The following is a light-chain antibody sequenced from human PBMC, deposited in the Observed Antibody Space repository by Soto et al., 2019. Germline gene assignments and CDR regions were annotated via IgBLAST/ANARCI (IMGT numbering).Light chain of an antibody. CDR3: QQRSNWPPLT. Sequence: EIVLTQSPATLSLSPGERATLSCRASQSVSSYLAWYQQKPGQAPRLLIYDASNRATGIPARFSGSGSGTDFTLTISSLEPEDSAVYYCQQRSNWPPLTFGGGTKVKIK. CDR2: DAS. J-gene: IGKJ4*01. V-gene: IGKV3-11*01. CDR1: QSVSSY.